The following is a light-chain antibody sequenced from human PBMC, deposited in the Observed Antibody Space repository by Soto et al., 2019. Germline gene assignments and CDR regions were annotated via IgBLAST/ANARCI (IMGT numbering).Light chain of an antibody. Sequence: ETVMTQSPATLSVSPGERATLSCRSSQSVSSKLAWYQQKPGQAPRLLIYGASTRATGIPARFSGSGSGTEFTLTISSLQSEDFAVYYCQQYNNWPPITFGQGTLLEIK. J-gene: IGKJ5*01. CDR2: GAS. V-gene: IGKV3D-15*01. CDR1: QSVSSK. CDR3: QQYNNWPPIT.